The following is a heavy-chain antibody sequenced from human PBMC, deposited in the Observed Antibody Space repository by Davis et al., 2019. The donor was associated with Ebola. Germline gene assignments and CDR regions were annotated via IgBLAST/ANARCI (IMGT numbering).Heavy chain of an antibody. CDR1: GFTFSPYR. CDR3: VRTTYGAPEY. J-gene: IGHJ4*02. D-gene: IGHD4-17*01. Sequence: GESLKISCAASGFTFSPYRMHWVRQAPGKGLVYVSRISSDGGITSYADSVKGRFTISRDNAKSTLYLQMNSLTAEDTAVYYCVRTTYGAPEYWGQGTLVTASS. V-gene: IGHV3-74*01. CDR2: ISSDGGIT.